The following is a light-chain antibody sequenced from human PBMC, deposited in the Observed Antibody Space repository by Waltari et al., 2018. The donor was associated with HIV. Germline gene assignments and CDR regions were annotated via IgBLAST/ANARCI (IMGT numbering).Light chain of an antibody. V-gene: IGKV3-20*01. CDR3: QQHGSSPRT. J-gene: IGKJ1*01. CDR2: GAS. CDR1: QSVSNNF. Sequence: IVLTQSPGTLSLSPGVRAALSCRASQSVSNNFLAWYQQKPGQAPTLLIYGASFRATGIPDRFSGSGSGTDFTLTISRMEPEDFAVYYCQQHGSSPRTFGQGTKVEIK.